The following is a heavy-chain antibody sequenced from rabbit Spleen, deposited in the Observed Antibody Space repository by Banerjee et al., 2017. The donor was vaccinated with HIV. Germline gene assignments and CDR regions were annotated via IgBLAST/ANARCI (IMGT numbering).Heavy chain of an antibody. CDR1: GFSFSSRYY. V-gene: IGHV1S40*01. D-gene: IGHD1-1*01. CDR2: IEAGTSGFT. J-gene: IGHJ6*01. CDR3: ARDTSSSFSSYGMDL. Sequence: QSLEESGGDLVKPGASLTLTCTASGFSFSSRYYMCWVRQAPGKGLEWIACIEAGTSGFTYFANWAKGRFTISMTSSTTVTLQMTSLTAADTATYFCARDTSSSFSSYGMDLWGPGTLVTVS.